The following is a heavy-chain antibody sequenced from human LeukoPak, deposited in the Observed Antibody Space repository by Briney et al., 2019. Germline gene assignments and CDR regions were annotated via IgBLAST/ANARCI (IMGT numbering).Heavy chain of an antibody. J-gene: IGHJ5*02. Sequence: PSETLSLTCTVSGGSISSGDYYWSWIRQSPGKGLEWIGYTYYSGSTNYNPSLKSRVTISVDTSKNQFSLKLSSVTAADTAVYYCARALRGAYWFDPWGQGTLVTVSS. D-gene: IGHD3-16*01. V-gene: IGHV4-61*08. CDR2: TYYSGST. CDR3: ARALRGAYWFDP. CDR1: GGSISSGDYY.